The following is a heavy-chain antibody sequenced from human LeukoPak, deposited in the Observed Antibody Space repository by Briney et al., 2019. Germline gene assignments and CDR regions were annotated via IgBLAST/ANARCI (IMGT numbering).Heavy chain of an antibody. Sequence: ASETLSLTCVVSGGSVSGYYWGWIRQPPGRGLEWIGYVYYSGSANYNPSFKSRITISVDTSRNQFSLQLSSVTAADTAVYYCARIHRYCSGGACYVLDNWGQGTLVAVSS. CDR1: GGSVSGYY. D-gene: IGHD2-15*01. J-gene: IGHJ4*02. CDR2: VYYSGSA. V-gene: IGHV4-59*02. CDR3: ARIHRYCSGGACYVLDN.